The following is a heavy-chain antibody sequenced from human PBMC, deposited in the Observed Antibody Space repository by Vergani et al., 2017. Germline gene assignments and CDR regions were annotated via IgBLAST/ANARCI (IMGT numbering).Heavy chain of an antibody. D-gene: IGHD3-3*01. CDR1: GFTFSDYY. CDR2: ISSSGSTI. V-gene: IGHV3-11*01. CDR3: AKTHDFSSLYSSYNWFDP. Sequence: QVQLVESGGGLVKPGGSLRLSCAASGFTFSDYYMSWIRQAPGKGLEWVSYISSSGSTIYYADSVKGRFTISRDNAKNSLYLQMNSLRAEDTAVYYCAKTHDFSSLYSSYNWFDPWGQGTQVTVSS. J-gene: IGHJ5*02.